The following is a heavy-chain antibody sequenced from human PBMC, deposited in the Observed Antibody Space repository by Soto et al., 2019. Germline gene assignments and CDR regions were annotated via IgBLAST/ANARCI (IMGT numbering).Heavy chain of an antibody. CDR1: GGTFSSYT. V-gene: IGHV1-69*02. Sequence: SVKVSCKASGGTFSSYTISWVRQAPGQGLEWMGRIIPILGIANYAQKFQGRVTITADKSTSTAYMELSCLRSEDTAVYYCARSGPRSTVTYDYWGQGTLVTVSS. J-gene: IGHJ4*02. CDR2: IIPILGIA. CDR3: ARSGPRSTVTYDY. D-gene: IGHD4-17*01.